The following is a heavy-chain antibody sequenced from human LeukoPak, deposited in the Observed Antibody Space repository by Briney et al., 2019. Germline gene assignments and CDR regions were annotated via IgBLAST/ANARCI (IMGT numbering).Heavy chain of an antibody. J-gene: IGHJ4*02. CDR1: GGTFSSYA. CDR3: ARVLYSSGWYPFDY. Sequence: ASVKVSCKASGGTFSSYAISRVRQAPGQGLEWMGRIIPILGIANYAQKFQGRVTITADKSTSTAYMELSSLRSEDTAVYYCARVLYSSGWYPFDYWGQGTLVTVSS. CDR2: IIPILGIA. D-gene: IGHD6-19*01. V-gene: IGHV1-69*04.